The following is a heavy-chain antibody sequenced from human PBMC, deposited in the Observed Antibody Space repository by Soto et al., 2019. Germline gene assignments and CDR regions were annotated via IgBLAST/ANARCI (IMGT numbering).Heavy chain of an antibody. CDR3: ARDNGRVIAAAGIHAFDI. CDR1: GYTFTSYY. CDR2: INPSGGST. Sequence: ASVNVSCKASGYTFTSYYMHWVRQAPGQGLEWMGIINPSGGSTSYAQKFQGRVTMTRDTSTSTVYMELSSLRSEDTAVYYCARDNGRVIAAAGIHAFDIWGQGTMVTVSS. D-gene: IGHD6-13*01. J-gene: IGHJ3*02. V-gene: IGHV1-46*01.